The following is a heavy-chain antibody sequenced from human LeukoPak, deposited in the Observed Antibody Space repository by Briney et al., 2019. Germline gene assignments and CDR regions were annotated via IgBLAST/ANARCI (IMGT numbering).Heavy chain of an antibody. J-gene: IGHJ5*02. V-gene: IGHV4-59*01. D-gene: IGHD3-22*01. Sequence: SETLSLTCTVSGGSISSYYWSWIRQTPGKGLEWIGYIYYSGSTNYNPSLKSRVTISVDTSKNQFSLKLSSVTAADTAVYYCARGGFDSSGYRQFDPWGQGTLVTVSS. CDR1: GGSISSYY. CDR2: IYYSGST. CDR3: ARGGFDSSGYRQFDP.